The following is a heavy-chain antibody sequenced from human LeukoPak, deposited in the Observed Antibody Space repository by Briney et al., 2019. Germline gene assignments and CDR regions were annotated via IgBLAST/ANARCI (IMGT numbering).Heavy chain of an antibody. J-gene: IGHJ4*02. V-gene: IGHV4-34*01. CDR3: ARGGYYDYVWGSYRYRYYFDY. CDR1: GGSFSGYY. CDR2: INHSGST. Sequence: SETLSLTCAVYGGSFSGYYWSWIRRPPGKGLEWIGEINHSGSTNYNPPLKSRVTISVDTSKNQFSLKLSSVTAADTAVYYCARGGYYDYVWGSYRYRYYFDYWGQGTLVTVSS. D-gene: IGHD3-16*02.